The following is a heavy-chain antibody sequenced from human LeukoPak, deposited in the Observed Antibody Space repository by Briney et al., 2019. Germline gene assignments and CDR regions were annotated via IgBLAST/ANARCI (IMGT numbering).Heavy chain of an antibody. CDR2: ISYDGRNI. V-gene: IGHV3-30*18. J-gene: IGHJ4*02. Sequence: GGSLRLSCVASGFPFSSYWMTWVRQAPGKGLEWVAVISYDGRNIHYPDSVEGRFTISRDISTDTLWLQMDSLRTEDTAVYYCAKGPLRGTAAAIDYWGQGTLVTVSS. D-gene: IGHD2-2*01. CDR3: AKGPLRGTAAAIDY. CDR1: GFPFSSYW.